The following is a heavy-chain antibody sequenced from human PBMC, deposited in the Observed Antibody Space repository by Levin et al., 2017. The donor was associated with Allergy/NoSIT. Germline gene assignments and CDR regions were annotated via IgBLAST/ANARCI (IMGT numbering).Heavy chain of an antibody. Sequence: GGSLRLSCAASGFSFSALWMHWVRQAPGKGLVWVSHIVSDGSTTAYADSVKGRFTISRDNAKNMLYLQMNSLRAEDTAVYYCVRDGPGVRSFHYWGQGTLVTVSS. V-gene: IGHV3-74*01. J-gene: IGHJ4*02. CDR2: IVSDGSTT. CDR1: GFSFSALW. CDR3: VRDGPGVRSFHY. D-gene: IGHD3-10*01.